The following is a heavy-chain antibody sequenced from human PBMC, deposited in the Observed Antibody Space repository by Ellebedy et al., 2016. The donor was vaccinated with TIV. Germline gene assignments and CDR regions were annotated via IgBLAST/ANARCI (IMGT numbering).Heavy chain of an antibody. V-gene: IGHV3-15*05. Sequence: GESLKISCAASGFTFRNAWMSWVRQAPGKGLEWVGQIKSNIDGGTTDYAAHLKGRFTISSDDSRNSLYLQMSSLRTDDTAVYYCITDLCRDADNGRWCWGQGTLVTVSS. CDR2: IKSNIDGGTT. CDR3: ITDLCRDADNGRWC. D-gene: IGHD5-24*01. J-gene: IGHJ4*02. CDR1: GFTFRNAW.